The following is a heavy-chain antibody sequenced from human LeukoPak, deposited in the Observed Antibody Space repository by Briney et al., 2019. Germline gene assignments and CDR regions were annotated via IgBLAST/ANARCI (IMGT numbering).Heavy chain of an antibody. V-gene: IGHV3-21*01. CDR2: ISRTSSYI. CDR3: VRDGTSAASPPFDI. Sequence: PGGSVTLSCAACGFSLSFYGVKWVRQAPGKGLEGVKSISRTSSYINYGDSVKGRFTNSRDHAKNSLSLQMNSLRAEDTALYYWVRDGTSAASPPFDIWGQGTMVTVSS. CDR1: GFSLSFYG. D-gene: IGHD6-13*01. J-gene: IGHJ3*02.